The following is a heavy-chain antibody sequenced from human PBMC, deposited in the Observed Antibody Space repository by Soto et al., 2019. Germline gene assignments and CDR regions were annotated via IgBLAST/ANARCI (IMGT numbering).Heavy chain of an antibody. J-gene: IGHJ6*01. D-gene: IGHD3-10*02. CDR3: VFCLAGYG. V-gene: IGHV3-30*03. Sequence: SKGLEWVAVVSYDGSNKYYADSEKGRFTISRDNSKNTLYLQMISLRAEDTAVYYCVFCLAGYG. CDR2: VSYDGSNK.